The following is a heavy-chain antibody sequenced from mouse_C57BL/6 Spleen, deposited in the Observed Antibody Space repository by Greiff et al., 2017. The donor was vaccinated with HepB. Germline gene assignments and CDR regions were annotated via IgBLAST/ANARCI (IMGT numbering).Heavy chain of an antibody. V-gene: IGHV3-6*01. CDR2: ISYDGSN. CDR1: GYSITSGYY. D-gene: IGHD2-2*01. J-gene: IGHJ3*01. CDR3: AREIYYGYDGDWFAY. Sequence: VQLQQSGPGLVKPSQSLSLTCSVTGYSITSGYYWNWIRQFPGNKLEWMGYISYDGSNNYNPSLKNRISITRDTSKNQFFLKLNSVTTEDTATYYCAREIYYGYDGDWFAYWGQGTLVTVSA.